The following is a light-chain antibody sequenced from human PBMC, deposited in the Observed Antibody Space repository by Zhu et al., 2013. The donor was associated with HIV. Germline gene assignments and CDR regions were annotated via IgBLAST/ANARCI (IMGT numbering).Light chain of an antibody. CDR3: QKYNSAPRT. CDR1: QDISTY. CDR2: DAS. J-gene: IGKJ1*01. Sequence: DIQMTQSPSSLSASAGDRVTITCQASQDISTYLNWYHQRPGKAPSLLIYDASNLETGVPSRFSGSGSGTDFTLTISSLQPEDVATYYCQKYNSAPRTFGQGTKVEIK. V-gene: IGKV1-33*01.